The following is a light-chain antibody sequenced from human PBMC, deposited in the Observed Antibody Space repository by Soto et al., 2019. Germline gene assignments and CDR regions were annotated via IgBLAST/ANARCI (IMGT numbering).Light chain of an antibody. CDR2: GAS. CDR1: QSVSSSY. J-gene: IGKJ1*01. CDR3: QQYGSSTGT. Sequence: ELPQPPGTLALSPRERATLSCNPSQSVSSSYLAWYQQKPGQAPRLLIYGASSRATGIPDRFSGSGSGTDFTLTISRLEPEDFAVYYCQQYGSSTGTFGQGTKVDIK. V-gene: IGKV3-20*01.